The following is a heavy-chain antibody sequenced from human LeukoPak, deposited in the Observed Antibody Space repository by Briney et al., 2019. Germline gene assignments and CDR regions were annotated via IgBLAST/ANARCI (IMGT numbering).Heavy chain of an antibody. CDR3: AREADEGILSYYYMDV. J-gene: IGHJ6*03. D-gene: IGHD3-9*01. CDR1: GFTFSSYA. V-gene: IGHV3-30-3*01. CDR2: ISYDGSNK. Sequence: PGGSLRLSCAASGFTFSSYAMHWVRQAPGKGLEWVAVISYDGSNKYYADSVKGRFTISRDNSKNTLYLQMNSLRPEDTAVYYCAREADEGILSYYYMDVWGKGTTVTVSS.